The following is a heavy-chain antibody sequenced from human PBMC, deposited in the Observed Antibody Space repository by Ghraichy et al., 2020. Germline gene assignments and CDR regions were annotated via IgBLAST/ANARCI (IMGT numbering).Heavy chain of an antibody. CDR2: IYHSGST. CDR3: AGELDPYYFDY. CDR1: GYSTNSGYS. V-gene: IGHV4-38-2*02. Sequence: SETLSLTCTVSGYSTNSGYSWGWIRQPPGKGLEWIGSIYHSGSTYYNPSLKSRVTISVDTSKNQFSLKLSSVTAADTAVYYCAGELDPYYFDYWGQGTLVTIPS. J-gene: IGHJ4*02. D-gene: IGHD1-1*01.